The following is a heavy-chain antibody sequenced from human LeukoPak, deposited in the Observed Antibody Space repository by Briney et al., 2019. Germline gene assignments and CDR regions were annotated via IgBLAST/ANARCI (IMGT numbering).Heavy chain of an antibody. D-gene: IGHD5-12*01. CDR2: IKQDGSEK. V-gene: IGHV3-7*01. Sequence: PGGSLILSCAAPGFTFSSDWMSWVRQAPGKGQEWVANIKQDGSEKYYVDSVKGRFTISRDNAKNSLYLQMNSRRAEDTAVYYCARGYSGYEDYWGQGTLVTVSS. CDR1: GFTFSSDW. CDR3: ARGYSGYEDY. J-gene: IGHJ4*02.